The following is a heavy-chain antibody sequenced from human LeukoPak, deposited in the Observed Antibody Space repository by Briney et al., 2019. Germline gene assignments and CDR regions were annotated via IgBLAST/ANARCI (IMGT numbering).Heavy chain of an antibody. CDR1: GFTFSSYA. Sequence: QPGGSLRLSCAASGFTFSSYAMSWVRQTPGKGLEWVSGISGSGGSTYYADSVKGRFTISRDNPKNTLYLQLNSLRADDTALYYCAKGQSRFAGDVSASFDYWGQGTLVTVSS. V-gene: IGHV3-23*01. J-gene: IGHJ4*02. D-gene: IGHD3-16*01. CDR3: AKGQSRFAGDVSASFDY. CDR2: ISGSGGST.